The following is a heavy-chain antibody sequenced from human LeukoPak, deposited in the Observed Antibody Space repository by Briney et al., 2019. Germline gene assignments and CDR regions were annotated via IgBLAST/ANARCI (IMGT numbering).Heavy chain of an antibody. CDR3: ARGGRITDY. J-gene: IGHJ4*02. D-gene: IGHD3-16*01. CDR2: ISWNSGSI. V-gene: IGHV3-9*01. CDR1: GLAFSAYK. Sequence: PGGSLRLSCAASGLAFSAYKMHWVRQAPGKGLEWVSGISWNSGSIGYADSVKGRFTISRDNAKNSLYLQMNSLRAEDTALYYCARGGRITDYWGQGTLVTVSS.